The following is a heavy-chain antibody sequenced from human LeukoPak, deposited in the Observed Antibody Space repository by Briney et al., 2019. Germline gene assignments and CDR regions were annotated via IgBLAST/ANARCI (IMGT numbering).Heavy chain of an antibody. CDR2: IYYGGST. V-gene: IGHV4-39*07. Sequence: PSETLSLTCTVSGGSISSSSYYWGWIRQPPGKVLEWIGSIYYGGSTYYNPSRKSRVTISVDTSKNQFSLKLSSVTAADTAVYYCARRKVPAAIDYWGQGTLVTVSS. D-gene: IGHD2-2*01. CDR3: ARRKVPAAIDY. CDR1: GGSISSSSYY. J-gene: IGHJ4*02.